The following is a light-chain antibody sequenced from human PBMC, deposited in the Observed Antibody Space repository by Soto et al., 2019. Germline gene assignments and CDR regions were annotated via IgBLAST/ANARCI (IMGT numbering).Light chain of an antibody. J-gene: IGLJ3*02. Sequence: QSALTQPASVSGSPGQSITISCTGTSSDVGGYNYVSWYQQHPGKAPKLMIYEVSNRPTGVSNRFSGSKSGNTASLAISGLRSEDEADYYCATWDDSLKGWVFGGGTKLTVL. V-gene: IGLV2-14*01. CDR2: EVS. CDR1: SSDVGGYNY. CDR3: ATWDDSLKGWV.